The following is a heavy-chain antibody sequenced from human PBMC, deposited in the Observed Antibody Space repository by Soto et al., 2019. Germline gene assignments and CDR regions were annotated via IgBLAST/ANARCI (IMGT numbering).Heavy chain of an antibody. V-gene: IGHV3-23*01. J-gene: IGHJ4*02. Sequence: PGGSLRLSCAASGFTFTSFATTWVRQAPGKGLEWVSTITGSGDSTYYADSVKGRFTVSKDNSESTLFLQMNSLRAEDTAVYYCAKDAIYNEFRFDYWGPGTLVTVSS. CDR1: GFTFTSFA. D-gene: IGHD2-2*01. CDR3: AKDAIYNEFRFDY. CDR2: ITGSGDST.